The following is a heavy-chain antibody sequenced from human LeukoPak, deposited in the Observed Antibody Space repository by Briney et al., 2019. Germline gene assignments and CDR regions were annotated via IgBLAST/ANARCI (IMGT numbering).Heavy chain of an antibody. Sequence: SETLSLTCTVSGYSINSGYYWSWIRQPPGKRLEWIGSIYYSGSTYSNPTLKSRLTISVDTSKNQFSLKLSSVTAADTAVYYCARRVLGDYGDYGGMDVWGQGTTVTVSS. J-gene: IGHJ6*02. V-gene: IGHV4-38-2*02. CDR3: ARRVLGDYGDYGGMDV. D-gene: IGHD4-17*01. CDR1: GYSINSGYY. CDR2: IYYSGST.